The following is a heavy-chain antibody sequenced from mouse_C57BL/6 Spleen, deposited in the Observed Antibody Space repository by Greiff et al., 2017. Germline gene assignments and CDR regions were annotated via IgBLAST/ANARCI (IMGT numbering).Heavy chain of an antibody. V-gene: IGHV7-3*01. Sequence: EVKVEESGGGLVQPGGSLSLSCAASGFTFTDYYMSWVRQPPVEALEWLGFIRNKANGYATEYSASVKGRFTISRANSQSILYLQMNALRAEDSANYYCARVDYYGSSFFDYWGQGTTLTVSS. D-gene: IGHD1-1*01. CDR1: GFTFTDYY. CDR3: ARVDYYGSSFFDY. J-gene: IGHJ2*01. CDR2: IRNKANGYAT.